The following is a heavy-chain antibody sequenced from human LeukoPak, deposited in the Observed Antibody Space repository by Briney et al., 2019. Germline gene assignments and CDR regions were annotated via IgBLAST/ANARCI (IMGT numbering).Heavy chain of an antibody. D-gene: IGHD1-26*01. CDR3: ARDLGSGDAWFDP. CDR2: ISAYNGDT. V-gene: IGHV1-18*01. Sequence: ASVKVSCKASGYTFTNYGISWVRQAPGQGLEWMEWISAYNGDTNYAQKLQGRVTMTTDTSTSTAYMELRSLRSDDTAVYYCARDLGSGDAWFDPWGQGTLVTVSS. CDR1: GYTFTNYG. J-gene: IGHJ5*02.